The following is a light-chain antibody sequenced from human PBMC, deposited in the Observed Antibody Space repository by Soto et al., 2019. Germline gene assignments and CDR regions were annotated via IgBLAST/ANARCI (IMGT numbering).Light chain of an antibody. CDR2: GVT. CDR1: SSDVGAYYS. J-gene: IGLJ1*01. V-gene: IGLV2-14*01. Sequence: QSVRTQPASVSGSPGQSITISCTGTSSDVGAYYSVSWYQHHPGKAPKLILYGVTNRPSGVSNRFSGSKSGNTASLTISGLQAEDEADYHCSSYTSGSSHYVFGTGTKVTVL. CDR3: SSYTSGSSHYV.